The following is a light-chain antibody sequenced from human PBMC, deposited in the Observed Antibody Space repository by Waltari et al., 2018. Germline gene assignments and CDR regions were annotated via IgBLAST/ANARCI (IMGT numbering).Light chain of an antibody. CDR1: QSIHRY. V-gene: IGKV1-39*01. CDR2: GAS. J-gene: IGKJ1*01. Sequence: DIQMTQSPSSLSASVEDRVTITCRASQSIHRYLNWYQQKPGKAPNLLIYGASSLQSGVPSRFSGSGSGTDFTLTISSLQSDDFAAYYCQQSHSIPWTFGQGTNVEI. CDR3: QQSHSIPWT.